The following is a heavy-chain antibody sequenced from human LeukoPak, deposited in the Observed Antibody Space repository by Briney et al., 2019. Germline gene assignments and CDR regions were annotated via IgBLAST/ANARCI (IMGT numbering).Heavy chain of an antibody. D-gene: IGHD1-26*01. J-gene: IGHJ3*02. Sequence: PGGSLRLSCAASGFTFSSYWMSWVRQAPGKGLEWVANIKQGGSEKYYVDSVKGRFTISRDNAKNSLYLQMNSLRAEDTAVYYGARDFTILVGATPDAFDIWGQGTMVTVSS. CDR2: IKQGGSEK. CDR3: ARDFTILVGATPDAFDI. V-gene: IGHV3-7*01. CDR1: GFTFSSYW.